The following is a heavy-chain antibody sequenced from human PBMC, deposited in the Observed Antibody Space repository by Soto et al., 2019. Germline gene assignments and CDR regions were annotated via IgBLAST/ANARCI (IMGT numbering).Heavy chain of an antibody. CDR2: IYTSGST. CDR3: ARDRRGYSSSSQPYCFDY. Sequence: SETLSLTCTVSGGSISSYYWSWIRQPAGKGLEWIGRIYTSGSTNYNPSLKSRVTMSVDTSKNQFSLKLSSVTAADTAVYYCARDRRGYSSSSQPYCFDYWGQGTLVTVSS. CDR1: GGSISSYY. V-gene: IGHV4-4*07. J-gene: IGHJ4*02. D-gene: IGHD6-6*01.